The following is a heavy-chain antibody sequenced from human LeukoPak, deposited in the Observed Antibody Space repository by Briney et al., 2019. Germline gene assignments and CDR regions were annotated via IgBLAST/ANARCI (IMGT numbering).Heavy chain of an antibody. CDR2: ISPSGGST. D-gene: IGHD6-19*01. CDR1: AFTFNTYW. Sequence: GGSLRLSCAASAFTFNTYWMTWVRQAPGKGLEWVSGISPSGGSTYYEDSVKGRLTISRDNSKNTVYLQMKSLRAEDTAVYYCSRSHFSSGWVLDYWGQGTLVTVS. CDR3: SRSHFSSGWVLDY. V-gene: IGHV3-23*01. J-gene: IGHJ4*02.